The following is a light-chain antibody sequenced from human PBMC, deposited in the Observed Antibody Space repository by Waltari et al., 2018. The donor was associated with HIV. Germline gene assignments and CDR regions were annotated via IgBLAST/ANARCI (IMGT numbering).Light chain of an antibody. CDR3: ATGDDILSGYL. V-gene: IGLV1-47*01. Sequence: QSVPTQPPSASGTPGQRVAIPCSGSNSNLGSNFVYWYQQLPGPAPKLLIYKDNQRPSGVPGRFSASKSGSSSSLAISGLRSEDEAEYYCATGDDILSGYLFGTGTKVTVL. J-gene: IGLJ1*01. CDR1: NSNLGSNF. CDR2: KDN.